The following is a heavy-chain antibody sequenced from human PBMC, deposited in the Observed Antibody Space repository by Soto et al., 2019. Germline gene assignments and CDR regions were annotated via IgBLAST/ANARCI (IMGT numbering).Heavy chain of an antibody. J-gene: IGHJ4*02. Sequence: QVQLAQSGAEVKKPGASVKVSCKASGYTFSDYYMHWVRQAPGQGLEWMGWINPDTGCTKYTQKFQGRVTMTRATSISTAYMELSGLRSDDTAVYYCTREVRDYNFDYWGQGTLVTVSS. CDR3: TREVRDYNFDY. CDR2: INPDTGCT. D-gene: IGHD4-17*01. CDR1: GYTFSDYY. V-gene: IGHV1-2*02.